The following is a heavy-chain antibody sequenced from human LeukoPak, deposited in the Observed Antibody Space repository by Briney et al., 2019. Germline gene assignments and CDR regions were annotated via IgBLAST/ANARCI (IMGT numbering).Heavy chain of an antibody. CDR2: IYTSGST. CDR1: GGSISSGSYY. CDR3: ARDRGMQRYFDY. Sequence: SQTLSLTCTVSGGSISSGSYYWSWIRQPAGKGLEWIGRIYTSGSTNYNPSLKSRVTISVDTSKNQFSLKLSSVTAADTAVYYCARDRGMQRYFDYWGQGTLVTVSS. J-gene: IGHJ4*02. V-gene: IGHV4-61*02. D-gene: IGHD3-10*01.